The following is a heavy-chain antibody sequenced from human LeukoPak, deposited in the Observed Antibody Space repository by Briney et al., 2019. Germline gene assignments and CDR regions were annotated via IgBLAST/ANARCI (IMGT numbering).Heavy chain of an antibody. CDR1: GYTXTSYY. J-gene: IGHJ3*02. Sequence: GASVKVSCKASGYTXTSYYIHWVRQAPGQGLEWMGIINPSGGSTTYAQKFQGRVTMTRDTSTSTAYMEVSSLRSEDTAVYYCARVRFSSGWYIAFDIWGQGTMVTVSS. D-gene: IGHD6-19*01. CDR2: INPSGGST. CDR3: ARVRFSSGWYIAFDI. V-gene: IGHV1-46*01.